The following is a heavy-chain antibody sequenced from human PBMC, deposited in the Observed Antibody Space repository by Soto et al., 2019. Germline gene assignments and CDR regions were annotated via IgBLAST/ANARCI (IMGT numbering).Heavy chain of an antibody. J-gene: IGHJ4*02. CDR2: ISYDGSNK. V-gene: IGHV3-30*18. Sequence: RDPSAVSELNFVDHGVHRVRKTPGKGLEWVAVISYDGSNKYYAGSVKGRFTISRDNSKNTLYLQMNSLRDEDTAVYYCPKDSGAGDNFPGFGYWGQGTLDTVSS. CDR3: PKDSGAGDNFPGFGY. CDR1: ELNFVDHG. D-gene: IGHD6-13*01.